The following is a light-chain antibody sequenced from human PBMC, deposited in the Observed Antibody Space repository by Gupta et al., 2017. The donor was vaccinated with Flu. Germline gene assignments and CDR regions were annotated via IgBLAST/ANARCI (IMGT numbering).Light chain of an antibody. CDR3: CSYAGSHTYV. CDR2: DVT. Sequence: SALTQPRPVSGSSGQSVTISCTGTSSDVGPYNYVSWYQQHPDKAPKLMIYDVTKRPSGVPDRFSGSKSGDTASLTISGLQAEDEADYYCCSYAGSHTYVFGTGTKVTVL. CDR1: SSDVGPYNY. J-gene: IGLJ1*01. V-gene: IGLV2-11*01.